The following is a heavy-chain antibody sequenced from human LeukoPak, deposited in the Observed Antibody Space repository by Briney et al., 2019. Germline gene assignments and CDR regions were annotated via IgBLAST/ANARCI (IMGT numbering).Heavy chain of an antibody. Sequence: GGSLRLSCAASGFTFSSYAMSWVRQAPGKGLEWVSAISGSGGSTYYADSVKGRFTISRDNSKNTLYLQMNSLRAEDAAMYYCARDFNFWSGYHPDYHYYGMDVWGQGTTVSVSS. V-gene: IGHV3-23*01. CDR1: GFTFSSYA. CDR3: ARDFNFWSGYHPDYHYYGMDV. J-gene: IGHJ6*02. CDR2: ISGSGGST. D-gene: IGHD3-3*01.